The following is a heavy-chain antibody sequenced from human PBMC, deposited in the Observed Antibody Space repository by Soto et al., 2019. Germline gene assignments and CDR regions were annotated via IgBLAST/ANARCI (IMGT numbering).Heavy chain of an antibody. V-gene: IGHV2-5*02. CDR1: GFSLSTSGVG. J-gene: IGHJ4*02. CDR3: ARTQSRVREVKPFDY. Sequence: QITLKESGPPLVKPTQTLTLTCTFSGFSLSTSGVGVGWIRQPPGKALEWLALIYWDDDKRYSPSLKSRLTTNKDTSNHQVVLTMTNMDPVDTATYSYARTQSRVREVKPFDYWGQGTLVTVSS. D-gene: IGHD3-10*01. CDR2: IYWDDDK.